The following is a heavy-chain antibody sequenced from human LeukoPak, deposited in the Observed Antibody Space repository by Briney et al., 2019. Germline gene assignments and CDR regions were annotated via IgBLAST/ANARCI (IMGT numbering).Heavy chain of an antibody. CDR3: ARGGRISDIVLMVYAISYYYYMDV. CDR1: GFTFSSYS. D-gene: IGHD2-8*01. Sequence: KPGGSLRLSCAASGFTFSSYSMNWVRQAPGKGLEWVSSISSSSSYIYYADSVKGRFTISRDNAKNSLYLQMNSLRAEDTAVYYCARGGRISDIVLMVYAISYYYYMDVWGKGTTVTVSS. J-gene: IGHJ6*03. CDR2: ISSSSSYI. V-gene: IGHV3-21*01.